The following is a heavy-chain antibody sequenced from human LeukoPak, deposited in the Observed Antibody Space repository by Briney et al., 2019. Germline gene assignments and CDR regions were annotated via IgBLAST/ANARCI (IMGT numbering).Heavy chain of an antibody. CDR2: IGIDSGNT. D-gene: IGHD5-24*01. CDR3: ARDYKYAFDN. CDR1: GFTFSDYS. V-gene: IGHV3-48*01. J-gene: IGHJ4*02. Sequence: GGSLRLSCVASGFTFSDYSMNWVRQAPGKGLEWISYIGIDSGNTNYADSVKGRFTISGDKAKNSLYLQMNSQRVEDTAVYYCARDYKYAFDNWGQGTLVTVSS.